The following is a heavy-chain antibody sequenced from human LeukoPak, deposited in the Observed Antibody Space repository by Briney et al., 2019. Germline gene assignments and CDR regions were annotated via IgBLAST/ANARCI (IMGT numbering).Heavy chain of an antibody. CDR2: INTNAGNP. V-gene: IGHV7-4-1*02. J-gene: IGHJ4*02. Sequence: ASVKVSCKASGYTFTSYAMNWVRQAPGQGLEWMGWINTNAGNPTYAQGFTGRFVFSLDTSVSTAYLQISSLKAEDTAVYYCARTLQLWSIAAWDYWGQGTLVTVSS. CDR1: GYTFTSYA. CDR3: ARTLQLWSIAAWDY. D-gene: IGHD6-6*01.